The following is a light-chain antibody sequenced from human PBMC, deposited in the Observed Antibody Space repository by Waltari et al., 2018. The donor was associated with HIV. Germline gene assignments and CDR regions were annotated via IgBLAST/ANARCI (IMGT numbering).Light chain of an antibody. CDR2: GAA. CDR1: QGVGGH. J-gene: IGKJ2*01. Sequence: DIVMTQSPAILSVSPGERVTLSCSASQGVGGHLAWYQQKVGQAPRLLIYGAATRAPEIPVRFSGSGSGTDFTLTISSLEPDDFAVYYCQQRSNWYTFGQGTKLEIK. V-gene: IGKV3-15*01. CDR3: QQRSNWYT.